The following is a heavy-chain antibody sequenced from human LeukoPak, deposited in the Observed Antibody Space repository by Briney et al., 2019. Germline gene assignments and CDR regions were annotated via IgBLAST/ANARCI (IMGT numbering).Heavy chain of an antibody. CDR2: IKRDGSEK. V-gene: IGHV3-7*01. CDR3: AILGHIQVAGTKPFDI. D-gene: IGHD6-19*01. Sequence: GGSLRLSCAASGFTFSNWMSWVRQAPGKGLEWVASIKRDGSEKHYVDSVKGRFTISRDNAKRSLHLQMNSLRAEDTAVYYCAILGHIQVAGTKPFDIWGQGTMVSVAS. J-gene: IGHJ3*02. CDR1: GFTFSNW.